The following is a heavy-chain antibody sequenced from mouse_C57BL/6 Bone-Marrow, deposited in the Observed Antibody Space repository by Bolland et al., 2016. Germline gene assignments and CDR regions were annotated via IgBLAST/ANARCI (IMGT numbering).Heavy chain of an antibody. V-gene: IGHV1-26*01. CDR2: NNGGT. D-gene: IGHD1-1*01. J-gene: IGHJ4*01. Sequence: NNGGTSYNQKFKGKATLTVDKSSSTAYMELRSLTSEDSAVYYCARTGILYYYAMDYWGQGNS. CDR3: ARTGILYYYAMDY.